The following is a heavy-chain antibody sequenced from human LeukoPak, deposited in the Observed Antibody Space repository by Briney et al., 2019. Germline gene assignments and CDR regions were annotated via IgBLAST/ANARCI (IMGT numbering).Heavy chain of an antibody. CDR3: ARDLIVVVPAAIYYYYYMDV. V-gene: IGHV4-61*02. Sequence: SQTLSLTCTVSGGSISSGSYYWSWIRQPAGKGLEWIGRIYTSGSTNYNPSLKSRVTISVDTSKNQFSLKLSSVTAADTAVYYCARDLIVVVPAAIYYYYYMDVWGKGTTVTVSS. CDR2: IYTSGST. CDR1: GGSISSGSYY. J-gene: IGHJ6*03. D-gene: IGHD2-2*02.